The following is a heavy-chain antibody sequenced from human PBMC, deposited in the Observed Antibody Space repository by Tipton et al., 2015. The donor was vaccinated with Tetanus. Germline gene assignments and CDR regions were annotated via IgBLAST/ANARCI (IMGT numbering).Heavy chain of an antibody. CDR1: GGSFSGYY. V-gene: IGHV4-34*01. Sequence: TLSLTCAVYGGSFSGYYWSWIRQPPGKGLEWIGEINHSGSTNYNPSLKSRVTISVDTPKNHFSLKLSSVTAADTAVYYCARGIESASYLDHDYWGQGTLVTVSS. J-gene: IGHJ4*02. CDR2: INHSGST. D-gene: IGHD3-10*01. CDR3: ARGIESASYLDHDY.